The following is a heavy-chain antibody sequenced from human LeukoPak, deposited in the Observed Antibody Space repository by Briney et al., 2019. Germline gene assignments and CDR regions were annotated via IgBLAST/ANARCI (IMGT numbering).Heavy chain of an antibody. CDR1: GFTFSSYG. V-gene: IGHV3-74*01. CDR3: LRDLNWSLDQ. J-gene: IGHJ4*02. D-gene: IGHD1-20*01. CDR2: IKSDGITI. Sequence: PGGSLRLSCAASGFTFSSYGMHWVRQAPGKGLVWVSRIKSDGITITYADSVKGRFTISRDNAKNTLYLQMNSLRAEDTAVYYCLRDLNWSLDQWGQGTLVTVSS.